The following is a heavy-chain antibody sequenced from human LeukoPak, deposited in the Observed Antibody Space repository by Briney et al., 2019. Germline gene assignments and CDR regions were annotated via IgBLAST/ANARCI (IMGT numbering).Heavy chain of an antibody. CDR3: AGVEPFYYDIGLFPVTPNYWYFDL. CDR2: INPSGGST. J-gene: IGHJ2*01. D-gene: IGHD3-22*01. Sequence: GASVKVSCKASGYTFSSHYMHWVRQAPGQGLEWMGIINPSGGSTSYGKKFQGRVTMTRDTSTSTVYMELSSLRSEDTAVYFCAGVEPFYYDIGLFPVTPNYWYFDLWGRGTLVIVSS. CDR1: GYTFSSHY. V-gene: IGHV1-46*01.